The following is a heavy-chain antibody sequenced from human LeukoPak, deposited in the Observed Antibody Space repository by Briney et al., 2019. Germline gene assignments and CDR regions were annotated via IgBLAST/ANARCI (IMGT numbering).Heavy chain of an antibody. J-gene: IGHJ6*03. CDR3: ARGLSGDFWSGYYYYYMDA. Sequence: ASVKVSCKASGYTFTSYDINWVRQATGQGLEWMGWMNPNSGNTGYAQKFQGRVTMTRNTSISTAYMELSSLRSEDTAVYYCARGLSGDFWSGYYYYYMDAWGKGTTVTVSS. CDR1: GYTFTSYD. CDR2: MNPNSGNT. D-gene: IGHD3-3*01. V-gene: IGHV1-8*01.